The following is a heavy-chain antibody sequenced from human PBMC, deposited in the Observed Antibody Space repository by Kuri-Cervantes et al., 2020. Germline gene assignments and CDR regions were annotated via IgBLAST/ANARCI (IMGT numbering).Heavy chain of an antibody. CDR2: ITPVFGTT. CDR3: ASPKQQLFSMYAFDI. V-gene: IGHV1-69*05. Sequence: SVKVSCKASGGAFRKYAISWVRQAPGQGLEWMGGITPVFGTTNYTQKFQGRVTITTDESTNTAYMELSSLRSEDTAVYYCASPKQQLFSMYAFDIWGQGTMVTVSS. J-gene: IGHJ3*02. D-gene: IGHD6-13*01. CDR1: GGAFRKYA.